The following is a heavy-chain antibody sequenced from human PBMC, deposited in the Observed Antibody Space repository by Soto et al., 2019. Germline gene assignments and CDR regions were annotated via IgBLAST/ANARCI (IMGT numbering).Heavy chain of an antibody. CDR2: ISGSCETP. Sequence: GGSLRLSCAASGFTFSNYTMSWVRQAPGKGLEWVSGISGSCETPYYADSVKGRFTISRDNYKNMLYLQMNSLRAEDTAVYYCAKDRRITMVREVLRAFDPWGHGNLVTYSS. CDR1: GFTFSNYT. J-gene: IGHJ5*02. V-gene: IGHV3-23*01. D-gene: IGHD3-10*01. CDR3: AKDRRITMVREVLRAFDP.